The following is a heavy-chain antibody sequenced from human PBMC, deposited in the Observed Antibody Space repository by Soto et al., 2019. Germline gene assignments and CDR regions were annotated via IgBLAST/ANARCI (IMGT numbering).Heavy chain of an antibody. V-gene: IGHV1-69*13. CDR3: ARDFRPYNWFDP. J-gene: IGHJ5*02. CDR2: IIPIFGTA. Sequence: SVKVSCKXSGGTFSSYAISWVRQAPGQGLEWMGGIIPIFGTANYAQKFQGRVTITADESTSTAYMELSSLRSEDTAVYYCARDFRPYNWFDPWGQGTLVTVS. CDR1: GGTFSSYA.